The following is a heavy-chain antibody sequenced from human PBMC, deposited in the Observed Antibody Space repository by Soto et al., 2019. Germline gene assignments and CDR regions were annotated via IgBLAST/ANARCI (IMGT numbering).Heavy chain of an antibody. J-gene: IGHJ4*02. V-gene: IGHV1-69*01. Sequence: QVQLVQSGAEVKKPGSSVKVSCKASGGTFSSYAISWVRQAPGQGLEWMGGIIPIFGTANYAQKFQVRVTITADESTSTAYMELSSLRAEDTAVYYCARPRRGVVVPAASFDYWGQGTLVTVSS. CDR2: IIPIFGTA. CDR3: ARPRRGVVVPAASFDY. CDR1: GGTFSSYA. D-gene: IGHD2-2*01.